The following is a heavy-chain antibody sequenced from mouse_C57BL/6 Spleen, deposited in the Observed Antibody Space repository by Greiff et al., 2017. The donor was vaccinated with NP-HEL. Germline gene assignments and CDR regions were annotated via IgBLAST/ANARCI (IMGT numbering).Heavy chain of an antibody. CDR1: GYTFTDYY. J-gene: IGHJ2*01. D-gene: IGHD1-1*01. CDR2: INPNNGGT. Sequence: EVQLQQSGPELVKPGASVKISCKASGYTFTDYYMNWVKQSHGKSLEWIGDINPNNGGTSYNQKFKGKATLTVDKSSSTAYMELRSLTSEDSAVYYCARWLITTVVFDYWGQGTTLTVSS. CDR3: ARWLITTVVFDY. V-gene: IGHV1-26*01.